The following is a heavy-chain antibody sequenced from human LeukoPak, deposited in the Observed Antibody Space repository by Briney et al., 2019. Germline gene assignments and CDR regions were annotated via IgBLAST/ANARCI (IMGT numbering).Heavy chain of an antibody. Sequence: GGSLRLSCAASGFTFSSYGMHWVRQAPGKGLEWVAFIRYDGSNKYYADSVKGRFTISRDNSKNTLYLQMNSLRAEDTAVYYCAKARYAGYAGYFDYWGQGTLVTVSS. D-gene: IGHD5-12*01. V-gene: IGHV3-30*02. CDR1: GFTFSSYG. CDR2: IRYDGSNK. CDR3: AKARYAGYAGYFDY. J-gene: IGHJ4*02.